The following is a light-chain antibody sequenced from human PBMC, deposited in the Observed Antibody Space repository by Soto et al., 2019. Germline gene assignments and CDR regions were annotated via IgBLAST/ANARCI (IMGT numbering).Light chain of an antibody. J-gene: IGLJ3*02. CDR1: SSNIGTNY. CDR3: SSYGGNDWV. CDR2: SNN. V-gene: IGLV1-47*02. Sequence: QSVLTQPPSASGTPGQRVTISCSGSSSNIGTNYVYWYQQLPGSAPRLLIYSNNQRPSGVPDRFSGSKSGNTASLTVSGLQAEDEADYHCSSYGGNDWVFGGGTKLTVL.